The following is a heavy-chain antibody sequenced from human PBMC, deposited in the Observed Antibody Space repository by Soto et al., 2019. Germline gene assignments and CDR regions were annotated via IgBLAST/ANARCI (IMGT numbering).Heavy chain of an antibody. Sequence: QLQLQESGPGLVKPSETLSLTCTVSGGSISSSSYYWGWIRQPPGKGLEWIGSIYYSGSTYYNPSLKSRVTIPVDTSKNQFSLKLSSVTAADTAVYYCARDPPTYCGGDCYTDFGGYWGQGTLVTVSS. CDR2: IYYSGST. J-gene: IGHJ4*02. CDR3: ARDPPTYCGGDCYTDFGGY. V-gene: IGHV4-39*02. D-gene: IGHD2-21*01. CDR1: GGSISSSSYY.